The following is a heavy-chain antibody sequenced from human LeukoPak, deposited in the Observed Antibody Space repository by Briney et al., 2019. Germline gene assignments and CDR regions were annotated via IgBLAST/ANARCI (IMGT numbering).Heavy chain of an antibody. CDR3: ARVDYDSSGYYSDY. D-gene: IGHD3-22*01. V-gene: IGHV1-2*02. Sequence: ASVRVSCKASGYTFTGYYMHWVRQAPGQGLEWMGWINPNSGGTNYAQKFQGRVTMTRDTSISTAYMELSRLRPDDTAVYYCARVDYDSSGYYSDYWGQGTLVTVSS. CDR2: INPNSGGT. J-gene: IGHJ4*02. CDR1: GYTFTGYY.